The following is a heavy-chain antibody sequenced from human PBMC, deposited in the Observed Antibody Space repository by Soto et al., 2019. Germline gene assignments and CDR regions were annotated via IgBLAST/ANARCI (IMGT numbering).Heavy chain of an antibody. V-gene: IGHV4-31*03. CDR1: GASIISAGYY. CDR2: IHYSGGATYSP. Sequence: SETLSLTCTVSGASIISAGYYWTWIRQHPGKGLEWLGYIHYSGGATYSPSYNPSLKSRIAISVDTSKRLFSLKLTSVSAADTAVYYCARVPTYYRRSIGYQPFQPWGQGTLVTVSS. J-gene: IGHJ5*02. CDR3: ARVPTYYRRSIGYQPFQP. D-gene: IGHD3-22*01.